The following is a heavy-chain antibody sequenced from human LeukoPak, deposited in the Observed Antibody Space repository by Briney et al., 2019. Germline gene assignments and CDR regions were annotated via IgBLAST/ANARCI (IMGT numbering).Heavy chain of an antibody. J-gene: IGHJ4*02. CDR2: INSEGSST. V-gene: IGHV3-74*01. CDR3: ARVVDHDYSDYYLDY. Sequence: GGSLRLSCAASGFTFSSYRMHWVRQAPGKGLVWVSRINSEGSSTSYADSVKGRFTISRDNSKNTLYLQMNSLRAEDTAVYYCARVVDHDYSDYYLDYWGQGTLVTVSS. CDR1: GFTFSSYR. D-gene: IGHD4-11*01.